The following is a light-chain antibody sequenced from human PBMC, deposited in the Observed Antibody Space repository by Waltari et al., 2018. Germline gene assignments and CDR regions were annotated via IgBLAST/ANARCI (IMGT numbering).Light chain of an antibody. CDR1: QSLFYSSTKKNS. CDR3: QQYYDIPYT. CDR2: WAS. Sequence: DIVMTQSPDSLPPPLGERATTNCPSLQSLFYSSTKKNSLAWYQQKPGQPPKLLIYWASARESGVPDRFSGSGSGTDFTLTISTLQAEDVAVYYCQQYYDIPYTFGRGTKLEIQ. V-gene: IGKV4-1*01. J-gene: IGKJ2*01.